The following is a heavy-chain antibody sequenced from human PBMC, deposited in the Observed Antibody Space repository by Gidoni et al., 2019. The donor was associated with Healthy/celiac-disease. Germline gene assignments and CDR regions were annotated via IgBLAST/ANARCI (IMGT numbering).Heavy chain of an antibody. Sequence: EVQLVESGGGLVQPGRSLRLSCAASGFTFDDSAMHWVRQAPGKGLEWVSGISWNSGSIGYADSVKGRFTISRDNAKNSLYLQMNSLRAEDTALYYCAKDSRITIFGVVINYGMDVWGQGTTVTVSS. D-gene: IGHD3-3*01. CDR1: GFTFDDSA. CDR2: ISWNSGSI. J-gene: IGHJ6*02. CDR3: AKDSRITIFGVVINYGMDV. V-gene: IGHV3-9*01.